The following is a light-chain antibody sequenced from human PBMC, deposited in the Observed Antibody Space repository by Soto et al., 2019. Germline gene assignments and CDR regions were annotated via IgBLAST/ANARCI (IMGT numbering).Light chain of an antibody. J-gene: IGKJ1*01. CDR3: QQYKDWPHT. Sequence: EILLTQSQGNQSLSAGERSTLSCRASQRVSSTYLAWYQQKPGQAPRLLIYGTSSRATGIPTRFSGSGSGTDFTLSITRLEPEDFAVYYCQQYKDWPHTFGQGTKVDIK. CDR2: GTS. V-gene: IGKV3-20*01. CDR1: QRVSSTY.